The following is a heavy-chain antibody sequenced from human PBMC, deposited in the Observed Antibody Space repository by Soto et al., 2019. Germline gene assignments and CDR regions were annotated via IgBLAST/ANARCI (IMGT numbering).Heavy chain of an antibody. CDR3: ARGSYGGYYYYYGMDV. CDR1: GFTFSSYS. D-gene: IGHD3-10*01. J-gene: IGHJ6*02. V-gene: IGHV3-48*02. Sequence: EVQLVESGGGLVQPGGSLRLSCAASGFTFSSYSMNWVRQAPGKGLEWISYISSSGSITYYADSVKGRFTISRDNAKKSLYLQMNSLRDEDTAVYYCARGSYGGYYYYYGMDVWGQGTTVTVSS. CDR2: ISSSGSIT.